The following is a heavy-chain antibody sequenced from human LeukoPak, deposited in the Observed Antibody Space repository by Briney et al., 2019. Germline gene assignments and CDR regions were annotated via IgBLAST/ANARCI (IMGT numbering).Heavy chain of an antibody. CDR2: INHSGST. CDR3: ARSRAGSAFDI. Sequence: SETLSLTCAVYGGSFSGYYWSWIRQPPGKGLEWIGEINHSGSTNYNPSLKSRVTISVDTSKNQFSLKLSSVTAADTAVYYCARSRAGSAFDIWGQGTMVTVSS. CDR1: GGSFSGYY. D-gene: IGHD6-19*01. V-gene: IGHV4-34*01. J-gene: IGHJ3*02.